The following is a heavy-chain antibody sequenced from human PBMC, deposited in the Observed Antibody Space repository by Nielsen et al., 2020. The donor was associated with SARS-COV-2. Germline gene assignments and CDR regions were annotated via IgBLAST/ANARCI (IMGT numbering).Heavy chain of an antibody. CDR1: GFTFSSYG. V-gene: IGHV3-33*06. J-gene: IGHJ6*02. D-gene: IGHD5-12*01. Sequence: GGSLRLSCAASGFTFSSYGMHWVRQAPGKGLEWVAVIWYDGSNKYYADSVKGRFTISRDNSKNTLYLQMNSLRAEDTAVYYCAKGRGYSGYDFYGMDVWGQGTTVTVSS. CDR3: AKGRGYSGYDFYGMDV. CDR2: IWYDGSNK.